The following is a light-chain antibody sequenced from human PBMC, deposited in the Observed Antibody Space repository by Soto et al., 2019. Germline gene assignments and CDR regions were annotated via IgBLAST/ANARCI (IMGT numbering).Light chain of an antibody. CDR1: SSDVGGYDY. J-gene: IGLJ1*01. Sequence: QSALTQPASVSGSPGQSITISCTGTSSDVGGYDYVSWYQLHPGKAPKLMVFEVNNRPSGVSYRFSGSKSGNTASLTISGLQAEDEADYYCGSYTGSIYVFGTGTKSPS. CDR2: EVN. V-gene: IGLV2-14*01. CDR3: GSYTGSIYV.